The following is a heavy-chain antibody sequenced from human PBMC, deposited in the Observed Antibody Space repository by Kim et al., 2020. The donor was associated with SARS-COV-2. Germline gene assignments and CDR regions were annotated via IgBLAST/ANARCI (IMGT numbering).Heavy chain of an antibody. D-gene: IGHD6-6*01. J-gene: IGHJ4*02. Sequence: YAQTLQGRVTMTTDTSTSTAYMELRSLRSDDTAVYYCARSSPYSSSPFDYWGQGTLVTVSS. V-gene: IGHV1-18*01. CDR3: ARSSPYSSSPFDY.